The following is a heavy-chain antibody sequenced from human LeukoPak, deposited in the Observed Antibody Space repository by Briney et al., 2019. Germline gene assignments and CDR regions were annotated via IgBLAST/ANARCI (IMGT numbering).Heavy chain of an antibody. CDR1: GFTFSSYA. Sequence: PGGSLRLSCAASGFTFSSYAMSWVRQAPGKGLEWVAVISYDGSNKYYADSVKGRFTISRDNSKNTLYLQMNSLRAEDTAVYYCARDSGSGSYYGDYFDYWGQGTLVTVSS. J-gene: IGHJ4*02. CDR2: ISYDGSNK. D-gene: IGHD1-26*01. CDR3: ARDSGSGSYYGDYFDY. V-gene: IGHV3-30-3*01.